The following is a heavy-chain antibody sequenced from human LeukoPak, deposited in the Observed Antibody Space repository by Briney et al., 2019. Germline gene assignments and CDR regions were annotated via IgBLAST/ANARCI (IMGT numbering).Heavy chain of an antibody. CDR3: AGGPHGNYYYYYGLDV. J-gene: IGHJ6*02. CDR1: GGSFRDHY. Sequence: KPSETLSLTCAVYGGSFRDHYWSWIRQPPGKGLEWIGEISDSGKTNYNPSLKSRVTISVDTSKNQLSLKLSSVTAADTAVYYCAGGPHGNYYYYYGLDVWGQETTVTVSS. V-gene: IGHV4-34*01. D-gene: IGHD1-26*01. CDR2: ISDSGKT.